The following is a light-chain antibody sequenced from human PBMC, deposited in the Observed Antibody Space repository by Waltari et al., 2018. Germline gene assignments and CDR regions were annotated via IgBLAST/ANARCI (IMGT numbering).Light chain of an antibody. CDR1: QSVSSN. J-gene: IGKJ1*01. CDR2: GAS. V-gene: IGKV3-15*01. Sequence: EILMTQSPAPLPVSPGERATLTCRASQSVSSNLAWYQQKPGQAPRLRIYGASTRATGIPARFSGSGSGTEFTLTISSMQSEDFAVYYCQQYNNWPRTFGQGTKVEIK. CDR3: QQYNNWPRT.